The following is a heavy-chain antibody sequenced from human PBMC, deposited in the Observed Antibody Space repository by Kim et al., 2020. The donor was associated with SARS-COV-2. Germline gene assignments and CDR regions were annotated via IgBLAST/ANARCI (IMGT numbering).Heavy chain of an antibody. CDR1: GYTLTELS. J-gene: IGHJ5*02. D-gene: IGHD3-22*01. V-gene: IGHV1-24*01. Sequence: ASVKVSCKVSGYTLTELSMHWVRQAPGKGLEWMGGFDPEDGETIYAQKFQGRVTMTEDTSTDTAYMELSSLRSEDTAVYYCATASPGGYYYDSSGPNPNWFDPWVQGTLVTVSS. CDR3: ATASPGGYYYDSSGPNPNWFDP. CDR2: FDPEDGET.